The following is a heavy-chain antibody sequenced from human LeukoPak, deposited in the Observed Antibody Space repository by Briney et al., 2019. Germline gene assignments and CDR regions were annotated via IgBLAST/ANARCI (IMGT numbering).Heavy chain of an antibody. CDR3: ARVVAVTGTPVYYMDV. Sequence: ASVKVSCKASGYMFTGFSMHWVRQAPGQGLEWMGWINPDSGGTNYAQKFHGRVTMTRDTSISTAYMDLNRLRSDDTAVYYCARVVAVTGTPVYYMDVWGKGTTVTVSS. CDR2: INPDSGGT. CDR1: GYMFTGFS. D-gene: IGHD6-19*01. J-gene: IGHJ6*03. V-gene: IGHV1-2*02.